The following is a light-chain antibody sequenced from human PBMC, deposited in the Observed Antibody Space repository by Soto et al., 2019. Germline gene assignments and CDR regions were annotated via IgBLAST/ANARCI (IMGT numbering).Light chain of an antibody. CDR2: EVS. Sequence: QSALTQPPPASGSPGQSVTISCTGTSRDVGGYNYVSWYQQHPGKGPKLMIYEVSKRPSGVPDRFSGSKSGNTASLTVSGLQPEDEADYYCSSYAGSNKSVFGTGTKLTVL. CDR3: SSYAGSNKSV. V-gene: IGLV2-8*01. J-gene: IGLJ1*01. CDR1: SRDVGGYNY.